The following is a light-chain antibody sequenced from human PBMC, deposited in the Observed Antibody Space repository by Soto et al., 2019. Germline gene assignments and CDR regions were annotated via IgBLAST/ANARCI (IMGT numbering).Light chain of an antibody. CDR3: CSYAGSTTWV. V-gene: IGLV2-23*01. Sequence: QSALTQPASVSGSPGQSITIPCTGTSSDVGGQKLVSWYQQHPGKAPKVLLYEGSERPSGVSDRFSGSKSGNTASLTISGLQAEDEADYYCCSYAGSTTWVFGGGTKLTVL. CDR2: EGS. J-gene: IGLJ3*02. CDR1: SSDVGGQKL.